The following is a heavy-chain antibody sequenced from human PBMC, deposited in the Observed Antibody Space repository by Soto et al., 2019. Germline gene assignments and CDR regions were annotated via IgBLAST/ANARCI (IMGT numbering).Heavy chain of an antibody. CDR3: ARDYYGSGSYYGYFDY. J-gene: IGHJ4*02. V-gene: IGHV1-69*08. D-gene: IGHD3-10*01. CDR1: GGTFSSYT. CDR2: IIPILGIA. Sequence: QVQLVQSGAEVKKPGSSVKVSCKASGGTFSSYTISWVRQAPGQGLEWMGRIIPILGIANYAQKFQGRVTITEDKSTSTAYMELSSLRSEDTAVYYCARDYYGSGSYYGYFDYWGQGTLVTVSS.